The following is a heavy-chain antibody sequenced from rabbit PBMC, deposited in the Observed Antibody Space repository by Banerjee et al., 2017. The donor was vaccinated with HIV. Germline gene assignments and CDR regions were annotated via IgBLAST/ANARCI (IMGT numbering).Heavy chain of an antibody. CDR1: GFTISSSYY. J-gene: IGHJ4*01. V-gene: IGHV1S40*01. CDR3: ARDPYYDSGWGGGYFNL. D-gene: IGHD4-1*01. CDR2: IYTGSSGST. Sequence: QSLEESGGDLVKPGASLTLTCKASGFTISSSYYMCWVRQAPGKGLEWIACIYTGSSGSTYYASWAKGRFTISKTSSTTVTLQMTSLTAADTATYFCARDPYYDSGWGGGYFNLWGPGTLVTVS.